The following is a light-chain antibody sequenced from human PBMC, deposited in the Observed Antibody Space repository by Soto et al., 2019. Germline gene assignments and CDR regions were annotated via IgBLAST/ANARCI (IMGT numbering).Light chain of an antibody. CDR2: GAS. CDR1: QSVRSN. Sequence: EIVMTQSPATLSVSPGERATLSCGASQSVRSNLAWYQQKPGQAPRLLIYGASTRATGVPARFSGSGSGTEVTLTISSLQAEDFAVYYCQHYNNWPPWTFGQGTKVEIK. CDR3: QHYNNWPPWT. V-gene: IGKV3-15*01. J-gene: IGKJ1*01.